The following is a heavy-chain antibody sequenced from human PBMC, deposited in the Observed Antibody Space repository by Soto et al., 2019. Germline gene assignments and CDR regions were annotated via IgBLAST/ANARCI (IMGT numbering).Heavy chain of an antibody. Sequence: SETLSLTCAVSGGSISSGGYSWSWIRQPPGKGLEWIGYIYYSGSTYYNPSLKSRVTISVDTSKNQFSLKLSSVTAADTAVYYCARVAGYNGYNWFDPWGQGALVTVSS. CDR1: GGSISSGGYS. V-gene: IGHV4-31*11. J-gene: IGHJ5*02. CDR3: ARVAGYNGYNWFDP. D-gene: IGHD3-10*01. CDR2: IYYSGST.